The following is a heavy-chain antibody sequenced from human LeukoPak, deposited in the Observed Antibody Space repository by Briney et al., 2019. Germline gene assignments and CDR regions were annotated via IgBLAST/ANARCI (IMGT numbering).Heavy chain of an antibody. CDR3: AREGGMDV. Sequence: PGGSLRLSCAASGFTFSSHGMHWVRQAPGKGLEWVAAMTYDGVNQYYADSVKGRFTISRDNDKNTLYLQMNSLRAEDTAVYYCAREGGMDVWGQGTTVTVSS. CDR2: MTYDGVNQ. CDR1: GFTFSSHG. V-gene: IGHV3-30*03. J-gene: IGHJ6*02.